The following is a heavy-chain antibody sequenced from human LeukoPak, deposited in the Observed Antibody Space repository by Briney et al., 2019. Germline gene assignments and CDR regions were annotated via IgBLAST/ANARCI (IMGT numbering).Heavy chain of an antibody. CDR3: TRNTVAAAGDD. CDR1: GFTFSDAW. V-gene: IGHV3-7*01. CDR2: IKPDGSEK. Sequence: GGSLRLSCAASGFTFSDAWMSWVRQAPGKGLEWLANIKPDGSEKSYVDSVKGRFSVSRDNAKNSLYLHMNSLRAEDTAVYYCTRNTVAAAGDDWGQGTLVTVSS. J-gene: IGHJ4*02. D-gene: IGHD6-13*01.